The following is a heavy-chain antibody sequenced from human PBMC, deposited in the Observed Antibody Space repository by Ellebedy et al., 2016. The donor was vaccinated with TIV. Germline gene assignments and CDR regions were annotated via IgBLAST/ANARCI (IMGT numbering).Heavy chain of an antibody. CDR3: TKDKGTGGSCHDY. D-gene: IGHD2-15*01. Sequence: PGGSLRLSCVASGFTFSSYGMHWVRQAPGKGPEWVSIIPYDGTGTDYADSVKGRFTISRDNSKNTLYLQMKSLRAEDLAVYYCTKDKGTGGSCHDYWGQGTLVTVSS. J-gene: IGHJ4*02. CDR1: GFTFSSYG. CDR2: IPYDGTGT. V-gene: IGHV3-30*02.